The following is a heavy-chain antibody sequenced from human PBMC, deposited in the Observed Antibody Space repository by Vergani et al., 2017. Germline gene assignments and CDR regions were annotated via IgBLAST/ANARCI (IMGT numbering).Heavy chain of an antibody. CDR1: GGSISSGGYY. Sequence: QVQLQESGPGLVKPSQTLSLTCTVSGGSISSGGYYWSWIRQHPGKGLEWIGYIYYSGSTYYNPSLKSRVTISVDTTNNQFSLKLSSVTAADTAVYYCARQRLSSGWYGVYWFDPGGQGTLVTVSS. V-gene: IGHV4-30-4*08. J-gene: IGHJ5*02. CDR3: ARQRLSSGWYGVYWFDP. D-gene: IGHD6-19*01. CDR2: IYYSGST.